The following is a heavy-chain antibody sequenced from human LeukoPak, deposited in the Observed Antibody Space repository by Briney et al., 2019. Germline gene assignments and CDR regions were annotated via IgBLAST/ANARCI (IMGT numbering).Heavy chain of an antibody. Sequence: GGSLRLSCAASGFTFSSYRMHWVRQAPGKGLVWVSRINSDGSSTSYADSVKGRFTISRDNAKNTLYLQMNSLRAEDTAVYYCAREGSSSWFPAHYYYYYGMDVWGQGITVIVSS. J-gene: IGHJ6*02. D-gene: IGHD6-13*01. CDR1: GFTFSSYR. CDR3: AREGSSSWFPAHYYYYYGMDV. V-gene: IGHV3-74*01. CDR2: INSDGSST.